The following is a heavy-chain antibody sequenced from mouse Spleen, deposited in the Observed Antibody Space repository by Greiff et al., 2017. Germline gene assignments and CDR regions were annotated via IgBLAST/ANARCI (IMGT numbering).Heavy chain of an antibody. J-gene: IGHJ1*01. CDR3: ARESETGYFDD. D-gene: IGHD6-2*01. V-gene: IGHV1-15*01. CDR1: GYTFTDYE. Sequence: QVQLQQSGAELVRPGASVTLSCKASGYTFTDYEMNWVKQTPVHGLEWIGAIDPETGGTAYNQKFKGKATLTADKSSSTAYMELRSLTSEDSAVYYCARESETGYFDDWGEGTTVTVSS. CDR2: IDPETGGT.